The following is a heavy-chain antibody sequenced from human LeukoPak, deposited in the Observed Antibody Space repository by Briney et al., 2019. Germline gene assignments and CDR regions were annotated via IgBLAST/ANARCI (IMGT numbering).Heavy chain of an antibody. Sequence: GVSLRPSCAASGFTFSSYAMSWVRQAPGKGLEWVANIKQDGSETYYVDSVKGRFTISRDNAKNSLSLQMNSLRAEDTAVYYCARQRGSGCLDYWGQGTLVTVSS. D-gene: IGHD6-19*01. V-gene: IGHV3-7*01. J-gene: IGHJ4*02. CDR3: ARQRGSGCLDY. CDR2: IKQDGSET. CDR1: GFTFSSYA.